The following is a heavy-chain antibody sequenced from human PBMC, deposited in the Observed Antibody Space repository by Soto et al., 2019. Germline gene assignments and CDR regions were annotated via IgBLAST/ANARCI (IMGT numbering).Heavy chain of an antibody. CDR3: ARQIWYSRTLYYFDY. V-gene: IGHV4-31*03. CDR2: IYYSGST. J-gene: IGHJ4*02. CDR1: GGSISSGGYY. Sequence: SETLSFTCTVSGGSISSGGYYWSWIRQHPGKGLEWIGYIYYSGSTYYNPSLKSRVTISVDTSKNQFSLKLSSVTAADTAVYYCARQIWYSRTLYYFDYWGQGTLVTVSS. D-gene: IGHD6-13*01.